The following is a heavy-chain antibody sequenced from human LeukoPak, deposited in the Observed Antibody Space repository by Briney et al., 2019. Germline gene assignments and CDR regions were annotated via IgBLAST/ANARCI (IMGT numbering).Heavy chain of an antibody. D-gene: IGHD6-6*01. J-gene: IGHJ4*02. CDR2: ISSSGYTI. V-gene: IGHV3-48*03. CDR3: ARDLEYSTSFGY. Sequence: GGSLRLSCAASGFTFSTYEMNWVRQAPGKGLEWVSYISSSGYTIFYADSVKGRFTISRDNAKNSLYLQMSSLRAEDTAVYYCARDLEYSTSFGYWGQGTLVTVSS. CDR1: GFTFSTYE.